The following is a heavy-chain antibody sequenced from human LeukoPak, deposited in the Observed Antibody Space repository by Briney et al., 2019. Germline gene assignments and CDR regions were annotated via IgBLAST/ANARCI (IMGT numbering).Heavy chain of an antibody. CDR1: RYTFTGYY. V-gene: IGHV1-2*02. Sequence: ASVKVSCKASRYTFTGYYIHWVRQAPGQGLEWMASINPNRGATNYAQKFKGRVTMTRDTSISTAYMELSRLTSDDTAVYYCARVRRIAVAGHDAFDIWGQGTMVTVSS. CDR2: INPNRGAT. J-gene: IGHJ3*02. CDR3: ARVRRIAVAGHDAFDI. D-gene: IGHD6-19*01.